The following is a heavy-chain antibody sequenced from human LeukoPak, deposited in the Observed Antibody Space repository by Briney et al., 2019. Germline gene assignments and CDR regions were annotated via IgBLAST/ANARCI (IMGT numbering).Heavy chain of an antibody. D-gene: IGHD1-26*01. CDR2: MYYSGST. Sequence: SETLSLTCTVSGGSISSYYWNWIRQPPGKGLEWIGNMYYSGSTNYNPSLKSRVTMSVDTSKNQFSLKLSSVTAADTAVYYCARGASGNYWDWGQGTLITVSS. CDR3: ARGASGNYWD. CDR1: GGSISSYY. J-gene: IGHJ4*02. V-gene: IGHV4-59*12.